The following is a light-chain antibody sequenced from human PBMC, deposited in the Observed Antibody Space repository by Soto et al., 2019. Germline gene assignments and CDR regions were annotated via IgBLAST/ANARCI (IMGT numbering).Light chain of an antibody. CDR2: AAS. J-gene: IGKJ4*01. Sequence: DIQMTQSPSSLSASVGDRVTMTCRASQGISNYLAWYQQKPGKVPKLLIYAASTLQSGVPSRFSGSGSGTDFTLTISSLQSEDVATYYWQKSNGAPPLTFGGGTKVEIK. CDR1: QGISNY. V-gene: IGKV1-27*01. CDR3: QKSNGAPPLT.